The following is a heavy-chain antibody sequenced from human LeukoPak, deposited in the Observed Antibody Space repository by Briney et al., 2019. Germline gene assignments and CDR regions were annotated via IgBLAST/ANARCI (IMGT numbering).Heavy chain of an antibody. CDR3: ARVYGDYVPFDY. CDR2: INSDGSST. D-gene: IGHD4-17*01. V-gene: IGHV3-74*01. Sequence: PGGSLRLSCAASGFTFSSDWMHWVRQAPGKGLVWVSRINSDGSSTSYADSVKGRFTISRDNAKNTLYLQMNSLRAEDTAVYYCARVYGDYVPFDYWGQGTLVTVSS. J-gene: IGHJ4*02. CDR1: GFTFSSDW.